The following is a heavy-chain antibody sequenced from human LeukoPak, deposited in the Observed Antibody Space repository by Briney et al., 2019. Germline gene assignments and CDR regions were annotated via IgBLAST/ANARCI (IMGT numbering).Heavy chain of an antibody. CDR3: ATYSSSSGGAAYYLDY. Sequence: GESLRLSCTASGFTLRNYWMHWVRQVPGKRLVWVSRISGDGSVTNYADSVQGRFTISRDNAKNILYLQINSLRSEDTAVYYCATYSSSSGGAAYYLDYWGHGTLVTVSS. V-gene: IGHV3-74*01. J-gene: IGHJ4*01. D-gene: IGHD6-6*01. CDR2: ISGDGSVT. CDR1: GFTLRNYW.